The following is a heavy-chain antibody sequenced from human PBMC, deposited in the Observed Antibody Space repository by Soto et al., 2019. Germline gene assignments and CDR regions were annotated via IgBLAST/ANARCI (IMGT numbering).Heavy chain of an antibody. V-gene: IGHV1-3*01. CDR1: GYTFTSYA. J-gene: IGHJ6*03. D-gene: IGHD3-3*01. Sequence: ASVKVSCKASGYTFTSYAMHWVRQAPGQRLEWMGWINAGNGNTKYSQKFQGRVTITRDTSASTAYMELSSLRSEDTAVYYCAREPKSHYDFWSGPYYSMVVWGKGTTVTVSS. CDR2: INAGNGNT. CDR3: AREPKSHYDFWSGPYYSMVV.